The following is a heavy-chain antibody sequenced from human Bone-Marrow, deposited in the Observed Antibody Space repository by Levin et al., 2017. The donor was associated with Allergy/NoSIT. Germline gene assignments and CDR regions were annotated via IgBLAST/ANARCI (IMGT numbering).Heavy chain of an antibody. CDR3: ARDFHSGSYYVFYYYYYYGMDV. Sequence: GGSLRLSCAASGFTFSSYAMHWVRQAPGKGLEWVAVISYDGSNKYYADSVKGRFTISRDNSKNTLYLQMNSLRAEDTAVYYCARDFHSGSYYVFYYYYYYGMDVWGQGTTVTVSS. CDR1: GFTFSSYA. CDR2: ISYDGSNK. J-gene: IGHJ6*02. V-gene: IGHV3-30-3*01. D-gene: IGHD1-26*01.